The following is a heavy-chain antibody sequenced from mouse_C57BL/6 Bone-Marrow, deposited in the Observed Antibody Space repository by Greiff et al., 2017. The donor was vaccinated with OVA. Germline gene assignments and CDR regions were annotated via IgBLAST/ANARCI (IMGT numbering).Heavy chain of an antibody. CDR1: GFTFSSYA. Sequence: EVKVVESGGGLVKPGGSLKLSCAASGFTFSSYAMSWVRQTPEKRLEWVATISDGGSYTYYPDNVKGRFTISRDNAKNNLYLQMSHLKSEDTAMYYCARDPYDKVPWFAYWGQGTLVTVSA. CDR3: ARDPYDKVPWFAY. D-gene: IGHD1-3*01. J-gene: IGHJ3*01. V-gene: IGHV5-4*01. CDR2: ISDGGSYT.